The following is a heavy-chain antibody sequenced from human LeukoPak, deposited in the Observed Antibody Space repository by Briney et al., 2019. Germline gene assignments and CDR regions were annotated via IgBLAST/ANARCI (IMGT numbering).Heavy chain of an antibody. V-gene: IGHV1-3*01. J-gene: IGHJ5*02. Sequence: ASVKVSCKASGYTFTSYAMHWVRQAPGQRLEWMGWINACNGNTKYSQKFQGRVTITRDTSASTAYMELSSLRSEDTAVYYCARANYGDYYWFDPWGQGTLVTVSS. CDR3: ARANYGDYYWFDP. CDR2: INACNGNT. CDR1: GYTFTSYA. D-gene: IGHD4-17*01.